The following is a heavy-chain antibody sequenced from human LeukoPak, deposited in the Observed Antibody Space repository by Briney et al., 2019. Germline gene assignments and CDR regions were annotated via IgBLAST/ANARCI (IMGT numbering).Heavy chain of an antibody. V-gene: IGHV1-2*02. CDR2: INPNSGGT. CDR3: ARSVVVTATNTPYFDY. J-gene: IGHJ4*02. CDR1: GYTFTSYY. D-gene: IGHD2-21*02. Sequence: GASVKVSCKASGYTFTSYYMHWVRQAPGQGLEWMGWINPNSGGTNYAQKFQGRVTMTRDTSISTAYMELSRLRSDDTAVYYCARSVVVTATNTPYFDYWGQGTLVTVSS.